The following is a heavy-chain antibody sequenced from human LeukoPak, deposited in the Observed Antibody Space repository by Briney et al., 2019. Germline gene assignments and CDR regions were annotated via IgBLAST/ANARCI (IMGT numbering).Heavy chain of an antibody. CDR2: MNPKNGYT. CDR3: VRGEYYGSANYLSIWFDP. Sequence: GASVKVSCKASGYTFISYDINWVRQATGQGLEWMGYMNPKNGYTGYAQKFQGRITMTRNTSTSTVSMELSSLRFEDTAVYYCVRGEYYGSANYLSIWFDPWGQGTLVFVSS. D-gene: IGHD3-10*01. J-gene: IGHJ5*02. CDR1: GYTFISYD. V-gene: IGHV1-8*01.